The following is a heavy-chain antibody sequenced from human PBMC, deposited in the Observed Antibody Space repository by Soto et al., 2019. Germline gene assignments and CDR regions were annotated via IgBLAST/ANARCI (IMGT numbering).Heavy chain of an antibody. Sequence: PSETLSLTCAVSGGSISSGGYSWSWIRQPPGKGLEWIGYIYHSGSTYYNPSLKSRVTISVDRSKNQFSLKLSSVTAADTAVYYCARAPMVRGVISPPHFDYWGQGTLVTVSS. CDR1: GGSISSGGYS. V-gene: IGHV4-30-2*01. CDR2: IYHSGST. D-gene: IGHD3-10*01. J-gene: IGHJ4*02. CDR3: ARAPMVRGVISPPHFDY.